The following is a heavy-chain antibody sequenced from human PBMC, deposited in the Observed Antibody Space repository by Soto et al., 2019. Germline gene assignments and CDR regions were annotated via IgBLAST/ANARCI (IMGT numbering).Heavy chain of an antibody. D-gene: IGHD2-2*01. CDR3: ARGAPVAINYYYNGMDV. CDR2: FYYSGST. J-gene: IGHJ6*02. V-gene: IGHV4-59*01. Sequence: SETLSLTCSVSGGSITGYYWSWIRQPPGKGLEWIGCFYYSGSTNYNPSLKSRVTISVDTSKNQFSLKLSSVTAADTAVYYCARGAPVAINYYYNGMDVWGQGTTVTVSS. CDR1: GGSITGYY.